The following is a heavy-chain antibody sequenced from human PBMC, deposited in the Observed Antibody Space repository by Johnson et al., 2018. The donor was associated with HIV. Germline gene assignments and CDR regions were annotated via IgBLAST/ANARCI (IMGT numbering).Heavy chain of an antibody. CDR1: GFTFNDAW. Sequence: VESGGGLVKPGGSLRLSCAASGFTFNDAWMTWVRQPPGKGLEWVGRIKSKTDGGTIEYAAPVKGRFTISRDDSKNTLYLQMNSLKTEDTAMYYCARDRTYGSGGSCYFDAFDIWGQGTMVTVSS. J-gene: IGHJ3*02. CDR2: IKSKTDGGTI. D-gene: IGHD2-15*01. V-gene: IGHV3-15*01. CDR3: ARDRTYGSGGSCYFDAFDI.